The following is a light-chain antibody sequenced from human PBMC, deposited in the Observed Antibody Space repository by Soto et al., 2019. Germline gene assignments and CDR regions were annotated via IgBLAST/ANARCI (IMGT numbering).Light chain of an antibody. Sequence: EIVMTQSPATLSVSPGERATLSCRASQSISSNLAWYQQKPGQAPRLLMFRTSSRATGIPARFSGSGSGTDFTLTISSLEPEDFAVYYCQQLGTFGGGTKVDIK. V-gene: IGKV3D-15*01. CDR3: QQLGT. CDR1: QSISSN. CDR2: RTS. J-gene: IGKJ4*01.